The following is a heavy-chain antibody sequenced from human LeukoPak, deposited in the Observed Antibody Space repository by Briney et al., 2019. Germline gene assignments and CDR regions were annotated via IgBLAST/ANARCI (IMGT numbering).Heavy chain of an antibody. CDR2: IKQDGSEK. V-gene: IGHV3-7*03. D-gene: IGHD2-15*01. CDR3: ARAPYCIGGSCLFDY. Sequence: PGGSLRLSCAVSGFTSSSYWMSWVRQAPGKGLEWVANIKQDGSEKYYVDSVKGRFTISRDNAKNSLYLQMNSLKAEDTAVYYCARAPYCIGGSCLFDYWGQGTLVTVSS. J-gene: IGHJ4*02. CDR1: GFTSSSYW.